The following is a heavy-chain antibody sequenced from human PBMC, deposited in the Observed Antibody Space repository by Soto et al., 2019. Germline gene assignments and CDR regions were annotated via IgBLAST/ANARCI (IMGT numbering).Heavy chain of an antibody. Sequence: GGSLRLSCAVSGFTFEDYAMHWVRQAPGKGLEWVSGISWDSRSVAYADSVKGRFTISRDNAENSLHLQMNSLRAEDTAVYYCAKDSIRRSFSRSSTRARDAFDIWGQGTMVTVSS. CDR2: ISWDSRSV. V-gene: IGHV3-9*01. CDR1: GFTFEDYA. J-gene: IGHJ3*02. D-gene: IGHD6-6*01. CDR3: AKDSIRRSFSRSSTRARDAFDI.